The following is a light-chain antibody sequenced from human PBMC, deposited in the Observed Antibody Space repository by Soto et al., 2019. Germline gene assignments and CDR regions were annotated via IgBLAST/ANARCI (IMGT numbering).Light chain of an antibody. V-gene: IGLV2-14*01. CDR3: RAYTSSSTVV. Sequence: QSALTQPASVSGSPGQSITISCTGTSSDVGGYNYVSWYQQHPGKAPNLMIYDVSNRPPGVSNRFSGSKSGNTASLTISGRQAEDEADYYCRAYTSSSTVVFGVWTQLTVL. CDR1: SSDVGGYNY. CDR2: DVS. J-gene: IGLJ2*01.